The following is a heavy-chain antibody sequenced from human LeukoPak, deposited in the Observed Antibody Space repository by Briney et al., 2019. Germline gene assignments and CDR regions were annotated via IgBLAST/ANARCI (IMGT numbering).Heavy chain of an antibody. CDR1: GYTFTSYY. J-gene: IGHJ4*02. Sequence: ASVKVSCKASGYTFTSYYMHWVRQAPGQGLEWMGWINPNSGGTNYAQQFQGRLTMTRDTSISTAYMELRSLRSDDTAVYYCARTPTYYYDSSGYYYEGYYFDYWGQGTLVTVSS. CDR3: ARTPTYYYDSSGYYYEGYYFDY. CDR2: INPNSGGT. V-gene: IGHV1-2*02. D-gene: IGHD3-22*01.